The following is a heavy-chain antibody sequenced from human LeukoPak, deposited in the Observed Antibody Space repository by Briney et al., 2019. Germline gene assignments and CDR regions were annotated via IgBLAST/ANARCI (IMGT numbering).Heavy chain of an antibody. CDR3: AYGYSYIAF. Sequence: SVKVSCKASGGTFSSSAFNWVRQAPGQGLEWMGGITPIFGTTDYAEKFQGRVTVTADASTYTAFMELSGLRSEDTAVYFCAYGYSYIAFWGQGTLVTVSS. V-gene: IGHV1-69*13. CDR2: ITPIFGTT. J-gene: IGHJ4*02. D-gene: IGHD5-18*01. CDR1: GGTFSSSA.